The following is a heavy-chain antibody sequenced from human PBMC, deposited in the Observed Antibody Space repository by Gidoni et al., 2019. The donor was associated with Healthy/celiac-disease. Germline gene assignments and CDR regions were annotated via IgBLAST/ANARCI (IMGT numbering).Heavy chain of an antibody. CDR2: IWYDGSNK. D-gene: IGHD6-19*01. CDR1: GFTFSSYG. Sequence: QVQLVESGGGVVQPGRSLRLPCAASGFTFSSYGMHWVRQAPGKGLEWVAVIWYDGSNKYYADSVKGRFTISRDNSKNTLYLQMNSLRAEDTAVYYCARDYSSGWDGRSWFDPWGQGTLVTVSS. CDR3: ARDYSSGWDGRSWFDP. V-gene: IGHV3-33*01. J-gene: IGHJ5*02.